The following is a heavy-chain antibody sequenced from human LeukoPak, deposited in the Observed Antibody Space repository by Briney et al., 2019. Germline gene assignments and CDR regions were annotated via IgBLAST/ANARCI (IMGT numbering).Heavy chain of an antibody. Sequence: GGSLRLSCEASGFTFSYYAMNWVRQAPGKGPEWVSSISRTSDSISYADSVRGRFTISRDNAKNSLYLQMNSLRAEDTAVYYCARDRDSYGDFDYWGQGTLVTVSS. CDR3: ARDRDSYGDFDY. CDR1: GFTFSYYA. D-gene: IGHD5-18*01. V-gene: IGHV3-21*01. J-gene: IGHJ4*02. CDR2: ISRTSDSI.